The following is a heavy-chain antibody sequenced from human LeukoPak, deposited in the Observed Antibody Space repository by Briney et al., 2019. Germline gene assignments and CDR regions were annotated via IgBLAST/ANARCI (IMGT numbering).Heavy chain of an antibody. CDR1: GGSISSSSYY. J-gene: IGHJ4*02. D-gene: IGHD6-13*01. CDR2: IYYTGST. CDR3: AIYSSSWPYYFDY. Sequence: SETLSLTCTVSGGSISSSSYYWGWIHQPPGKGLEWIGSIYYTGSTYSNPSLKSRVTISVDTSKNQFSLKLSSVTAADTAVYYCAIYSSSWPYYFDYWGKGTLVTVSS. V-gene: IGHV4-39*01.